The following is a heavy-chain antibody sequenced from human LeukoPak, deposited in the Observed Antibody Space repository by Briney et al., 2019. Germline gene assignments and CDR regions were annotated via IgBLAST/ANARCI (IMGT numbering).Heavy chain of an antibody. V-gene: IGHV4-4*08. CDR2: IFTTGST. CDR1: GGSFSGYY. Sequence: SETLSLTCAVYGGSFSGYYWSWIRQPPGKGLEWIGGIFTTGSTNYNPSLKSRVTISLDTSKNQFSLKLSSVTAAGTVVYYCARDGDGGSPYGYWGQGILVTVSS. J-gene: IGHJ4*01. D-gene: IGHD5-12*01. CDR3: ARDGDGGSPYGY.